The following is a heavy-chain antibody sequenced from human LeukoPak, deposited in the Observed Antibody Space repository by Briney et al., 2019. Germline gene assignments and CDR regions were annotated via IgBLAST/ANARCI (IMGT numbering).Heavy chain of an antibody. J-gene: IGHJ6*04. D-gene: IGHD2-2*01. CDR1: GYTFTSYG. Sequence: ASVKVSCKASGYTFTSYGISWVRQAPGQGLEWMGWISAYNGNTNYAQKLQGRVTMTTDTSTSTAYMELRSLRSDDTAVYYCARDIVVVPAAPSYYCGMDVWGKGTTVTVSS. CDR2: ISAYNGNT. V-gene: IGHV1-18*04. CDR3: ARDIVVVPAAPSYYCGMDV.